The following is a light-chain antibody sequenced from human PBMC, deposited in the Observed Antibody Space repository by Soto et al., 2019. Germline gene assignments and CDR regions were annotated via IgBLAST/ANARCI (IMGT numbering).Light chain of an antibody. Sequence: DMVMTQSPATLSVSPGERATLSCRASQSVSSSLAWYQQKPGRSPRLLIYGASTRAIGIPARFSGSGSGTEFTLTISSLQSEDFAVYYCHQRQSWPRTFGQGTKVDIK. CDR3: HQRQSWPRT. CDR1: QSVSSS. J-gene: IGKJ1*01. CDR2: GAS. V-gene: IGKV3-15*01.